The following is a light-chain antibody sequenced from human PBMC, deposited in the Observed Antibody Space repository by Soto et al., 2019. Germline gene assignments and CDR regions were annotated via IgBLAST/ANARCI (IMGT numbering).Light chain of an antibody. CDR1: SSNIGAGSH. CDR2: GNS. Sequence: QAVVTQPPSVSGAPGQRVTISCTGSSSNIGAGSHVHWYQQLPGTAPKLLIYGNSNRPSGVPDRFSGSKSGTSASLAITGLQAEDEADYYCQSYDSSLSGLVFGTGTKLTVL. CDR3: QSYDSSLSGLV. J-gene: IGLJ1*01. V-gene: IGLV1-40*01.